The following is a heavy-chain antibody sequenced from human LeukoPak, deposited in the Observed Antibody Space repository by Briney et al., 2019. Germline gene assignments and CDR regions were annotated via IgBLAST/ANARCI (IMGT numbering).Heavy chain of an antibody. CDR3: ARDYSSSWANFDP. J-gene: IGHJ5*02. CDR2: INTNTGNP. V-gene: IGHV7-4-1*02. CDR1: GYTFTSYG. D-gene: IGHD6-13*01. Sequence: ASVKVSCKASGYTFTSYGISWVRQAPGQGLEWMGWINTNTGNPTYAQGFTGRFVFSLDTSVSTAYLQISSLKAEDTAVYYCARDYSSSWANFDPWGQGTLVTVSS.